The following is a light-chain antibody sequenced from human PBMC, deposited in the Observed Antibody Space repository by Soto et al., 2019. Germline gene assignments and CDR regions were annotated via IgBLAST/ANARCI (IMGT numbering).Light chain of an antibody. V-gene: IGKV2-28*01. J-gene: IGKJ2*01. CDR3: MQVLQTPYT. CDR2: LGS. CDR1: QRLLHSNGNNF. Sequence: EIVMTQSPPSLTVTPGEPASISCRSSQRLLHSNGNNFLDWYLQKPGQSPQLLIYLGSNRASGVPDRVSGSAAGTDFTLKISRVEAEDVGVYYCMQVLQTPYTFGQGTKLEMK.